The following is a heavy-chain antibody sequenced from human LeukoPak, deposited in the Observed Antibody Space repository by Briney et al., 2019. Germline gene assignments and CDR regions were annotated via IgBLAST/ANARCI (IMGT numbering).Heavy chain of an antibody. CDR3: ARRVSSGYYYYDH. Sequence: SETLSLTCTVSDDSIRSYYWSWIRQPQGKGLEWIGYIYYSGSTNYNPSLKSRVTISVDTSKNHVSLKLSFVTAADTAVYYCARRVSSGYYYYDHWGQGILVTVSS. CDR2: IYYSGST. J-gene: IGHJ4*02. D-gene: IGHD3-22*01. V-gene: IGHV4-59*01. CDR1: DDSIRSYY.